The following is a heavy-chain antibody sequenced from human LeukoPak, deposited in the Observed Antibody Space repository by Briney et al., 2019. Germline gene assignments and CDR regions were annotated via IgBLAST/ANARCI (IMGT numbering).Heavy chain of an antibody. V-gene: IGHV3-48*01. Sequence: PGGSLRLSCAASGFSFSSYGMNWVRQAPGKGLEWLSYLSYTNMIHYAESVKGRFTISRDNAKNSMYLQMDGLRAEDTAVYYCVRWGDSPMIGDYWGQGTLVTVSS. CDR3: VRWGDSPMIGDY. CDR1: GFSFSSYG. J-gene: IGHJ4*02. D-gene: IGHD5-18*01. CDR2: LSYTNMI.